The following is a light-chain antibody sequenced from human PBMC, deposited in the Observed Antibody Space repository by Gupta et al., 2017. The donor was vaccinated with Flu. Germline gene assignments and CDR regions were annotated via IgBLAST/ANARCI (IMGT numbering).Light chain of an antibody. CDR3: SSYTTSGFVI. CDR1: SSDIAVYNY. V-gene: IGLV2-14*01. Sequence: SALTQPASVSGSPGQSITISCTGTSSDIAVYNYVSWYQQNPGTAPKLRIYEVSNRPSGVSNRVSGSKSGNTASLTISGLQAEDEAHYYCSSYTTSGFVIFGGGTNLTVL. CDR2: EVS. J-gene: IGLJ2*01.